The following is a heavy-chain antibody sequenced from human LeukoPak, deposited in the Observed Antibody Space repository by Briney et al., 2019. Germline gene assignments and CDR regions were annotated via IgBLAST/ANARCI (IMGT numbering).Heavy chain of an antibody. J-gene: IGHJ4*02. CDR2: INPSGGST. CDR3: ARGPPYYDFWSGYYVDY. Sequence: ASVKVSCKASGYTFTSYYMHWVRQAPGQGLEWMGIINPSGGSTSYAQKFQGRVTMTRDMSTSTVYMELSSLRSEDTAVYYCARGPPYYDFWSGYYVDYWGQGTLVTVSS. CDR1: GYTFTSYY. V-gene: IGHV1-46*01. D-gene: IGHD3-3*01.